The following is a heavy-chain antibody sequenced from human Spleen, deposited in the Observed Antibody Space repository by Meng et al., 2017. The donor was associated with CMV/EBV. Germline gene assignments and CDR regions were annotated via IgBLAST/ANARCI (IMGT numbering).Heavy chain of an antibody. J-gene: IGHJ4*02. CDR3: ARVTYYYDSSGSSDY. D-gene: IGHD3-22*01. CDR1: GFTFSSYS. V-gene: IGHV3-21*01. Sequence: EVQLVESGGXLVKPGGSXRLSCAASGFTFSSYSMNWVRQAPGKGLEWVSSISSSSSYIYYADSVKGRFTISRDNAKNSLYLQMNSLRAEDTAVYYCARVTYYYDSSGSSDYWGQGTLVTVSS. CDR2: ISSSSSYI.